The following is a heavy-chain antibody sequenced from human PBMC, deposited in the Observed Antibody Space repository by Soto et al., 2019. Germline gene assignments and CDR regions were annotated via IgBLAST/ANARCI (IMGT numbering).Heavy chain of an antibody. D-gene: IGHD4-17*01. J-gene: IGHJ3*02. CDR3: ARGRGGSYGGNSAHFDI. Sequence: QVQLVESGGGVVQPGTSLRLSCEASGFTFSGFGMHWVRQAPGKGLEWVAVIWYDGSTKYYADCVKGRFTISRDNSKNARYLQMNSLVAEDTAVYYCARGRGGSYGGNSAHFDIWGQGTLVTVSS. V-gene: IGHV3-33*01. CDR2: IWYDGSTK. CDR1: GFTFSGFG.